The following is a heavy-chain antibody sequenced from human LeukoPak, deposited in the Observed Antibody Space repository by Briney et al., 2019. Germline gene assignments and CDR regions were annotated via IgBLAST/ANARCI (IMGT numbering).Heavy chain of an antibody. D-gene: IGHD4-17*01. Sequence: SETLSLTCTVSGGSISSSSYYWGWIRQPPGKGLDWIGSIYYSGSTYYNPSPKSRVTISVDTSKNQFSLKLSSVTAADTAVYYCASDYGDYYFDYWGQGTLVTVSS. CDR3: ASDYGDYYFDY. V-gene: IGHV4-39*01. CDR2: IYYSGST. J-gene: IGHJ4*02. CDR1: GGSISSSSYY.